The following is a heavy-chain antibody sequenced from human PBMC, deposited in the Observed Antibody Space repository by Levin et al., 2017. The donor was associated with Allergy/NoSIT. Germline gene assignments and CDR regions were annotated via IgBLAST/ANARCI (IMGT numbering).Heavy chain of an antibody. CDR1: GFTFNSYG. Sequence: GGSLRLSCAASGFTFNSYGMHWVRQAPGKGLEWVAVISYDGTNKYYADSVKGRFTISRDNSKNTLYLHLDSLRGEDTAVYYCAKRIETDSWVIDYWGHGTLVTV. CDR3: AKRIETDSWVIDY. J-gene: IGHJ4*01. V-gene: IGHV3-30*18. CDR2: ISYDGTNK. D-gene: IGHD2-15*01.